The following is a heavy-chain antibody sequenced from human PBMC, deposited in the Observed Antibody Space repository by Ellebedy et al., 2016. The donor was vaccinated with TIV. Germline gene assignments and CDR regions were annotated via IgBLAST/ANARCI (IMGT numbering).Heavy chain of an antibody. D-gene: IGHD3/OR15-3a*01. CDR2: IYSSGIT. CDR3: SRVDLGLAFHS. V-gene: IGHV3-53*01. CDR1: GFSVSGNY. Sequence: GESLKISYAVSGFSVSGNYMSWVRQPPGKGLEWVSIIYSSGITYYPDSVKGRFTISRDTSKNTVSLQINSLRAEDTAVYYCSRVDLGLAFHSWGRGTLVTVSS. J-gene: IGHJ4*02.